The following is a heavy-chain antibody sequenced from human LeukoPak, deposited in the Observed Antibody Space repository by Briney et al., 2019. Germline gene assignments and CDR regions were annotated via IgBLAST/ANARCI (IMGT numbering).Heavy chain of an antibody. J-gene: IGHJ4*02. CDR2: NIPIFGTE. CDR3: ARGVGYRSSKTYFDY. Sequence: SVKVSRKASRGTFSSYAICWVRQPPAQGREGVGGNIPIFGTENYAKKFQGRVTIAADESTSTAYMELISLRSEGTAVYYWARGVGYRSSKTYFDYWGQGTLVTVSS. CDR1: RGTFSSYA. V-gene: IGHV1-69*13. D-gene: IGHD6-13*01.